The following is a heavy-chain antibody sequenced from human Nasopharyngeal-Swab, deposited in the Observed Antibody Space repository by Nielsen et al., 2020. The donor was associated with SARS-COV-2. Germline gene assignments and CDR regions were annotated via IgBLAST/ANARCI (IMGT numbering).Heavy chain of an antibody. D-gene: IGHD1-26*01. CDR3: ARGLGGSYLAGFDY. CDR2: IKQDGSEK. V-gene: IGHV3-7*01. CDR1: GFTFSSYW. J-gene: IGHJ4*02. Sequence: GESLKISCAASGFTFSSYWMSWVRQAPGKGLEWVANIKQDGSEKYYVDSVKGRFTISRDNSKNTLYLQMNSLRAEDTAVYYCARGLGGSYLAGFDYWGQGTLVTVSS.